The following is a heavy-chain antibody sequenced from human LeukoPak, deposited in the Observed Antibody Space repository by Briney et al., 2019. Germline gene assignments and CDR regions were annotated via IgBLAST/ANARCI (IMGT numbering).Heavy chain of an antibody. CDR1: GFTLSVHH. CDR3: ARVASGNYGEYDY. V-gene: IGHV3-72*01. CDR2: IRNKANSYST. D-gene: IGHD4/OR15-4a*01. Sequence: GGSLRLSCAASGFTLSVHHMDWVRQAPGKGLEWVGRIRNKANSYSTEYAASVKGRFIISSDDSENSLYLQMNSLKTEDTAVYYCARVASGNYGEYDYWGQGTLATVSS. J-gene: IGHJ4*02.